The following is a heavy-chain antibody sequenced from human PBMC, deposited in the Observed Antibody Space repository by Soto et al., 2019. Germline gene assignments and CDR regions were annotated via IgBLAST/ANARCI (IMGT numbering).Heavy chain of an antibody. J-gene: IGHJ3*02. Sequence: ASVKVSCKASGYTFTSYGISWVRQAPGQGLEWMGWISAYNGNTNYAQKLQGRVTMTTDTSTSTAYMELRSLRSDDTAVYYCARERKYYDSSGTRDAFGNWGQGTMVTVSS. CDR2: ISAYNGNT. D-gene: IGHD3-22*01. CDR3: ARERKYYDSSGTRDAFGN. V-gene: IGHV1-18*01. CDR1: GYTFTSYG.